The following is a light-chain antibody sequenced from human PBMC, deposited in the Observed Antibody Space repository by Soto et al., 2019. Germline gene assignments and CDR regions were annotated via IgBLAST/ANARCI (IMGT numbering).Light chain of an antibody. Sequence: QSALTQHASVSESPGQSITISCTGTSSDVGGYKYVSWYQQHPGKAPKLMIYDVSNRPSGVSNRFSGSKSGNTASLNISGLQAEDEADYYCSSYRSSSTLYVFGTGTKLTVL. CDR3: SSYRSSSTLYV. V-gene: IGLV2-14*01. J-gene: IGLJ1*01. CDR2: DVS. CDR1: SSDVGGYKY.